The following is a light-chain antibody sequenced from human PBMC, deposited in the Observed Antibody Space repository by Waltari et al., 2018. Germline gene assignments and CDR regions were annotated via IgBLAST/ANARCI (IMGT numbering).Light chain of an antibody. J-gene: IGLJ2*01. CDR2: DVS. CDR3: SSYTSSSTVV. V-gene: IGLV2-14*03. Sequence: QSALTPPASVSGSPGQSTTISCPGTSRDVAGYNYVSWYQQHPGKAPKLMLYDVSNRPSGVSNRFSGSKSGNTASLTISGLQAEDEADYYCSSYTSSSTVVFGGGTKLTVL. CDR1: SRDVAGYNY.